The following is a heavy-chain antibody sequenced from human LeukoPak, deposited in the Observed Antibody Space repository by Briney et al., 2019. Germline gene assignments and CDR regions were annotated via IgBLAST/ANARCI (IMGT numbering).Heavy chain of an antibody. CDR2: ISAFNGDT. Sequence: ASVKVSCKASGYTFSNYGVTWLRKAPGQGLEWMGWISAFNGDTNYAQKFQGRVTMTTETSTTTAYMELRSLRSDDTAVYYCASASATQANWIDPWGQGTLVTVSS. CDR1: GYTFSNYG. V-gene: IGHV1-18*01. D-gene: IGHD2-15*01. J-gene: IGHJ5*02. CDR3: ASASATQANWIDP.